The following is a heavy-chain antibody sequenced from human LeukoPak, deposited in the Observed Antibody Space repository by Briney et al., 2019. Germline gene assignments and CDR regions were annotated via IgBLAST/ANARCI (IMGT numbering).Heavy chain of an antibody. CDR3: TTDPRRRITIFGVVIIRPYYFDY. V-gene: IGHV1-69*04. D-gene: IGHD3-3*01. CDR1: GGTFSSYA. Sequence: ASVKVSCKASGGTFSSYAISWVRQAPGQGLEWMGRIIPILGIANYAQKFQGRVTITADKSTSTAYMELNSLKTEDTAVYYCTTDPRRRITIFGVVIIRPYYFDYWGQGTLVTVSS. CDR2: IIPILGIA. J-gene: IGHJ4*02.